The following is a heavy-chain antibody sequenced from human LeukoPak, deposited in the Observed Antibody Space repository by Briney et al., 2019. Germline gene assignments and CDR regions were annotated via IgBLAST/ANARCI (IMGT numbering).Heavy chain of an antibody. J-gene: IGHJ4*02. D-gene: IGHD6-19*01. V-gene: IGHV1-69*10. Sequence: GASVKVSCKASGGTFSSYFIWVRQAPGQGLEWMGGIIPMQGTPNYAQKFQDRVTISADKSTTTVYMALSSLRYEDTAMYYCARESVAGGFEYWGQGTLVTVSS. CDR2: IIPMQGTP. CDR3: ARESVAGGFEY. CDR1: GGTFSSY.